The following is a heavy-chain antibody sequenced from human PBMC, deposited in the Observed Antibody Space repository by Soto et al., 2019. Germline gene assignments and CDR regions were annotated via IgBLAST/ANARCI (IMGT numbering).Heavy chain of an antibody. CDR2: IYPGESDT. Sequence: PGESLKISCKGSGYTFTSYWISWVRQMPGEGLEWMGAIYPGESDTRYSPSFQGQVTISADKSISTAYMQWNSLQASDSAIYYCARSAGNAGRFSEYWVQGTVGTVSS. CDR3: ARSAGNAGRFSEY. J-gene: IGHJ4*02. D-gene: IGHD2-15*01. V-gene: IGHV5-51*01. CDR1: GYTFTSYW.